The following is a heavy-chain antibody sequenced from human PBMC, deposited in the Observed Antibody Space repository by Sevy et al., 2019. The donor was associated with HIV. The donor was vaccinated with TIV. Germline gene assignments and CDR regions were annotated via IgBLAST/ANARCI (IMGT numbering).Heavy chain of an antibody. Sequence: ASVKVSCKASGFTFTSSDVQWVRQARGQRLEWIGWIVVGSGNTNYAQKFQERVTITRDMSTSTAYMELSSLRSEDTAVYYCAAAPGWDVWGQGTTVTVSS. CDR1: GFTFTSSD. J-gene: IGHJ6*02. CDR2: IVVGSGNT. D-gene: IGHD6-19*01. CDR3: AAAPGWDV. V-gene: IGHV1-58*01.